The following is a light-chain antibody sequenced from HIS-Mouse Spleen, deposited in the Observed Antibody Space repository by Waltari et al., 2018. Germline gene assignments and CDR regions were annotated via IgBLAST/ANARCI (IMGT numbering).Light chain of an antibody. V-gene: IGLV3-10*01. Sequence: SYELTQPPSVSVSPGQTARITCSGDALPKQYAYWYQQKSGQAIYEDSKRPSGIPERFSGSSSGTMATLTISGAQVEDEADYYCYSTDSSGNHRVFGGGTKLTVL. CDR1: ALPKQY. CDR3: YSTDSSGNHRV. J-gene: IGLJ2*01. CDR2: EDS.